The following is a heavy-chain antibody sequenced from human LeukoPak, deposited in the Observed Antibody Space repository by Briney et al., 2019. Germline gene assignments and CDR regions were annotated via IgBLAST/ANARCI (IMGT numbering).Heavy chain of an antibody. J-gene: IGHJ4*02. CDR3: ARGPYGSGSYYNLGFDY. V-gene: IGHV3-30*02. CDR2: IRFDGSNK. Sequence: GGSLRLSCAASGFTFSSYWMSWVRQAPGKGLEWVAFIRFDGSNKYYADSVKGRFTISRDNSKNTLYLQMNSLRAEDTAVYYCARGPYGSGSYYNLGFDYWGQGTLVTVSS. D-gene: IGHD3-10*01. CDR1: GFTFSSYW.